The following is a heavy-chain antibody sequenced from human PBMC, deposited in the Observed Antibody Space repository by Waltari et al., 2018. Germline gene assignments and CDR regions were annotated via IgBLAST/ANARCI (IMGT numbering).Heavy chain of an antibody. CDR2: IDEAGNRK. CDR3: ARHIPRGQSDFDC. D-gene: IGHD2-21*01. V-gene: IGHV3-7*03. CDR1: GFTFSSHW. J-gene: IGHJ4*02. Sequence: EVQLVESGGGLVQPGESLRLSCAASGFTFSSHWMAWVRQAPGKGLELVANIDEAGNRKDYVDSLKGRFIISRDNAQNSLSLQMSSLRAEDTAVYYCARHIPRGQSDFDCWGRGTLVTVSS.